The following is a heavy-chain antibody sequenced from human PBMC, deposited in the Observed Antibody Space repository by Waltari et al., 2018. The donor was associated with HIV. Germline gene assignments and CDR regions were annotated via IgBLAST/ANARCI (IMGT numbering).Heavy chain of an antibody. CDR1: YY. J-gene: IGHJ6*02. CDR2: IYYTGTT. Sequence: YYWDFTRQSPGKGPVWIGTIYYTGTTFYNPSLKSRVTMSADLSRNQFSLRLNSVTAADTAIYYCARRPRMAAFYLYYGMDVWGQGTTVTVSS. V-gene: IGHV4-39*01. CDR3: ARRPRMAAFYLYYGMDV. D-gene: IGHD2-8*01.